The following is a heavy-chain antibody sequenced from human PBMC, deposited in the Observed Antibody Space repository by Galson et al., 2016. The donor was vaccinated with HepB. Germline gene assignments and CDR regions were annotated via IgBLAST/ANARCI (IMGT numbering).Heavy chain of an antibody. V-gene: IGHV3-48*02. CDR2: ISSGSSAI. Sequence: SLRLSCAASGFTFGGYNMDWVRQAPGKGLEWVSYISSGSSAIYYADSVKGRFTISRDNAKISLYLQMNSLRDEDTAIYFCARDGNHGYDMDYWGQGTLVTVSS. CDR1: GFTFGGYN. J-gene: IGHJ4*02. D-gene: IGHD1-14*01. CDR3: ARDGNHGYDMDY.